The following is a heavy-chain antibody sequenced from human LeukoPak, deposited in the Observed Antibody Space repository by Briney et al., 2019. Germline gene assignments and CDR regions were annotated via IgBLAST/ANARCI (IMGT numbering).Heavy chain of an antibody. V-gene: IGHV4-38-2*02. J-gene: IGHJ3*01. CDR1: GYPISSGYF. CDR2: IFHSGYT. CDR3: ARETEKQWQY. Sequence: PSETLSLTCTVSGYPISSGYFWGWIRQPPGKRLEFIASIFHSGYTYYDASLKSRVTISVDTSKNQFSLRLSSVTAADTAVYYCARETEKQWQYWGQGAMVTVSS. D-gene: IGHD6-19*01.